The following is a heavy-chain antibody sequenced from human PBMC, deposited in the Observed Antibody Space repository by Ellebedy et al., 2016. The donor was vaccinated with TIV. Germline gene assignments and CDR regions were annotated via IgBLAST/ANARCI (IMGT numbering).Heavy chain of an antibody. Sequence: SETLSLTXTVSGGSISSSSYYWGWIRQPPGKGLEWIGEINHSGSTNYNPSLKSRVTISVDTSKNQFSLKLSSVTAADTAVYYCARQKRSGYYDILTGRPRGDAFDIWGQGTMVTVSS. CDR1: GGSISSSSYY. D-gene: IGHD3-9*01. CDR3: ARQKRSGYYDILTGRPRGDAFDI. V-gene: IGHV4-39*07. CDR2: INHSGST. J-gene: IGHJ3*02.